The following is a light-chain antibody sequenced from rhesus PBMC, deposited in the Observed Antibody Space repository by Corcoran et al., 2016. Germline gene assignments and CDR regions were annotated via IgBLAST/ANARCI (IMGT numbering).Light chain of an antibody. CDR1: QGISSY. Sequence: DIQMTQSPSSLSASVGDTVTITCRASQGISSYLNWFQQKPGKAPKRMIYPASSLESGVPSRFSGSGSGTEFTLTISSLQPEDFAAYYCLQHNSYPLTFGGGTKVEIK. J-gene: IGKJ4*01. V-gene: IGKV1-28*01. CDR3: LQHNSYPLT. CDR2: PAS.